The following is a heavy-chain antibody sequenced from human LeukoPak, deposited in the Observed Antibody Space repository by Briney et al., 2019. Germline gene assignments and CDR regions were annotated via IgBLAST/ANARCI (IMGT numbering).Heavy chain of an antibody. CDR3: AREKVYSGYEDY. CDR2: ISYDGSNK. Sequence: PGGSLRLSCAASGFTFSSYAMHWVRQAPGKGLEWVAVISYDGSNKYYADSVKGRFTISRDNSKNTLYLQMNSLRAEDTAVYYCAREKVYSGYEDYWGQGIMVTVSS. V-gene: IGHV3-30-3*01. J-gene: IGHJ4*02. CDR1: GFTFSSYA. D-gene: IGHD5-12*01.